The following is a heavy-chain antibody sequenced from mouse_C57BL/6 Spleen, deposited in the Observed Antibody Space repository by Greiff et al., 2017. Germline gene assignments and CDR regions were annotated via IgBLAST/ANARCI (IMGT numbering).Heavy chain of an antibody. CDR3: ARDNGSSFAY. J-gene: IGHJ3*01. Sequence: EVMLVESGGGLVKPGGSLKLSCAASGFTFSSYAMSWVRQTPEKRLEWVATISDGGSYTYYPDNVKGRFTISRDNAKNNLYLQMSHLKSEDTAMYYCARDNGSSFAYWGQGTLVTVSA. V-gene: IGHV5-4*01. CDR1: GFTFSSYA. D-gene: IGHD1-1*01. CDR2: ISDGGSYT.